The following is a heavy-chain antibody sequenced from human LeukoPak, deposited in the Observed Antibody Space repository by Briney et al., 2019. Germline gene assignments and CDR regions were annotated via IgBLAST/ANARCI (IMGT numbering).Heavy chain of an antibody. J-gene: IGHJ3*02. CDR3: ARHDTRGGAYDI. D-gene: IGHD3-10*01. Sequence: SETLSLTCTVSGGSISSYYWSWIRQPPGKGLECIGYIHYSGITNYNPSLKSRVTISVDTSKNQFSLRLSSVTAADTAVYYCARHDTRGGAYDIWGQGTMVTVSS. CDR2: IHYSGIT. V-gene: IGHV4-59*08. CDR1: GGSISSYY.